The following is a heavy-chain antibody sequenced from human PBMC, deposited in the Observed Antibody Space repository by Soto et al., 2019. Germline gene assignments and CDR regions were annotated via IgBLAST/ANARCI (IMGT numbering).Heavy chain of an antibody. Sequence: EVQLLESGGGLVQPGGFLRLSCAASGFTFSSYAMSWVRQAPGKGLEWVSSIRGSGGSTQYADSVKGRFTISRDNSKNTLYLQMNSLRAEDTAVYYCAKERTYYYGSGSYHHYGMDVWGQGTTVTVSS. D-gene: IGHD3-10*01. V-gene: IGHV3-23*01. J-gene: IGHJ6*02. CDR1: GFTFSSYA. CDR2: IRGSGGST. CDR3: AKERTYYYGSGSYHHYGMDV.